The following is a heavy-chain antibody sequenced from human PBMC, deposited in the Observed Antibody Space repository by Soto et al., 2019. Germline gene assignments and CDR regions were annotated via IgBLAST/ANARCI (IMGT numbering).Heavy chain of an antibody. D-gene: IGHD3-3*01. CDR3: ARLYEVLRFLEWLSQPELIHHWFDP. Sequence: PSETLSLTCTVSGGSISSSSYYWGWIRQPPGKGLEWIGSIYYSGSTYYNPSLKSRVTISVDTSKNQFSLKLSSVTAADTAVYYCARLYEVLRFLEWLSQPELIHHWFDPWGQGTLVTVSS. J-gene: IGHJ5*02. V-gene: IGHV4-39*01. CDR1: GGSISSSSYY. CDR2: IYYSGST.